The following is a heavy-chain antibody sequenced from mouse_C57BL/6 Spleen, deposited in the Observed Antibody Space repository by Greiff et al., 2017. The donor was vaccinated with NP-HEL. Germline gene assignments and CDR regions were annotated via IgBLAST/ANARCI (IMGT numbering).Heavy chain of an antibody. CDR3: ARDAYYYGSSSAWFAY. CDR1: GYTFTDYY. V-gene: IGHV1-76*01. Sequence: VQLQQSGAELVRPGASVKLSCKASGYTFTDYYINWVKQRPGQGLEWIARIYPGNGNTYYNEKFKGKATLTADKSSSTAYMQLSSLTSEDSAVYFCARDAYYYGSSSAWFAYWGQGALVTASA. CDR2: IYPGNGNT. D-gene: IGHD1-1*01. J-gene: IGHJ3*01.